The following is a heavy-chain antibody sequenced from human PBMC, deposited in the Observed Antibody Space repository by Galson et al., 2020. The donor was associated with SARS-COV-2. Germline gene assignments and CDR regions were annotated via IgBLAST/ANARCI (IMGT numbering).Heavy chain of an antibody. V-gene: IGHV4-61*09. Sequence: SETLSLTCTVSGGSISSGSYYWSWIRQPAGKGLEWIGHIYTSGSTNYNPSLKSRVTISVDTSKNQFSLKLSSVTAADTAVYYCARGPGLPAALYNWFDPWGQGTLVTVSS. CDR2: IYTSGST. D-gene: IGHD2-2*01. CDR3: ARGPGLPAALYNWFDP. J-gene: IGHJ5*02. CDR1: GGSISSGSYY.